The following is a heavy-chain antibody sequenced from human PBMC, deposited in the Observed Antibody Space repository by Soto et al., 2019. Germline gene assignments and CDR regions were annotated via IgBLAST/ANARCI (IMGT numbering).Heavy chain of an antibody. CDR3: ARDFGDIVATDWSYFDY. V-gene: IGHV3-11*01. J-gene: IGHJ4*02. Sequence: GGSLRLSCAASGFTFSDYYMNWIRQAPGKGLEWVSYISSSGSTIYYADSVKGRFTISRDNAENSLYLQMNSLRAEDTAVYYCARDFGDIVATDWSYFDYWGQGTLVTVSS. CDR1: GFTFSDYY. CDR2: ISSSGSTI. D-gene: IGHD5-12*01.